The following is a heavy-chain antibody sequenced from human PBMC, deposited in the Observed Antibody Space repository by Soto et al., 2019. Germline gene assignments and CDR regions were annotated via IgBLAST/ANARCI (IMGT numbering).Heavy chain of an antibody. J-gene: IGHJ5*02. CDR1: GGTFSSYA. CDR3: ATQLYLAAAGTWGFDP. V-gene: IGHV1-24*01. CDR2: FDPEDGET. D-gene: IGHD6-13*01. Sequence: GASVKVSCKASGGTFSSYAISWVRQAPGKGLEWMGGFDPEDGETIYAQKFQGRVTMTEDTSTDTAYMELSSLRSEDTAVYYCATQLYLAAAGTWGFDPWGQGTLVTVSS.